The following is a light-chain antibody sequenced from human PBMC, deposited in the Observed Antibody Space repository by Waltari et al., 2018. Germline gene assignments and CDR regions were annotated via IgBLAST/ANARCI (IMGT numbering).Light chain of an antibody. CDR1: SGINVASYR. J-gene: IGLJ3*02. Sequence: QAVLTQPASLSASPGASVSLTCTLRSGINVASYRIYWYQQKPGSPPQYLLRYNSDSDKQHGSGVPIRFSGSKDVSANAGVLVISGLQSEDEADYYCLVWYSGAWVFGGGTKLTVL. CDR2: YNSDSDK. CDR3: LVWYSGAWV. V-gene: IGLV5-45*01.